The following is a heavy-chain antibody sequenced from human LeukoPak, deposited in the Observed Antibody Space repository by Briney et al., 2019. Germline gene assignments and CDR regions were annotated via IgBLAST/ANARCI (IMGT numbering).Heavy chain of an antibody. V-gene: IGHV4-59*01. D-gene: IGHD1-26*01. Sequence: SETLSLTCTVSGGSISSYYWSWIRQPPGKGLEWIGYIYYSGSTNYNPSLKSRVTISVDTSKNQFSLKLSSVTAADTAVYYCARDKKIYSGSYCWWFDPWAQGTLVTVFS. J-gene: IGHJ5*02. CDR2: IYYSGST. CDR1: GGSISSYY. CDR3: ARDKKIYSGSYCWWFDP.